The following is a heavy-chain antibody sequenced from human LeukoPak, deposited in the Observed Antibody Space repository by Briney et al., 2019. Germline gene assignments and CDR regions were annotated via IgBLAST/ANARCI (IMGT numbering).Heavy chain of an antibody. D-gene: IGHD6-19*01. V-gene: IGHV1-69*05. CDR3: AVSQQWLVHFDY. Sequence: GASVKVSCKASGGTFSSYAISWVRQAPGQGLEWMGRIIPIFGTANYAQKFQGRVTITTGESTSTAYMELSSLRSEDTAVYYCAVSQQWLVHFDYWGQGTLVTVSS. J-gene: IGHJ4*02. CDR1: GGTFSSYA. CDR2: IIPIFGTA.